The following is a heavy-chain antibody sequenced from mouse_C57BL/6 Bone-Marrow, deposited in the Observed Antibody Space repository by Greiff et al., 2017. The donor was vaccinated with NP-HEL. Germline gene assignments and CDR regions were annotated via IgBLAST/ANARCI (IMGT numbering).Heavy chain of an antibody. CDR2: IDPSDSYT. J-gene: IGHJ4*01. CDR3: ARWITTVVDYAMDY. D-gene: IGHD1-1*01. V-gene: IGHV1-50*01. CDR1: GYTFTSYW. Sequence: VQLQQPGAELVKPGASVKLSCKASGYTFTSYWMQWVKQRPGQGLEWIGEIDPSDSYTNYNQKFKGKATLTVDTSSSTAYMQLSSLTSEDSAVYYCARWITTVVDYAMDYWGQGTSVTVSS.